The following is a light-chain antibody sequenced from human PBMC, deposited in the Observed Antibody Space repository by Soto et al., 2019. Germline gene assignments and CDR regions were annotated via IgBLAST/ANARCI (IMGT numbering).Light chain of an antibody. J-gene: IGLJ2*01. CDR3: CSYAGSYPVL. Sequence: QSVLTQPRSVSGSPGQSVTISCTGTSSDVGGYNYVSWYQQHPGKAPKLMIYDVSKRPSGVPDRFSGSKSGNTDSLTISGLQAEDEADYYFCSYAGSYPVLFGGGTKLTVL. CDR1: SSDVGGYNY. V-gene: IGLV2-11*01. CDR2: DVS.